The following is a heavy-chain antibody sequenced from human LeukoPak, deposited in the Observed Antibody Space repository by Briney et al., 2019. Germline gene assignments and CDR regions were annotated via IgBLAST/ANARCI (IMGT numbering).Heavy chain of an antibody. J-gene: IGHJ4*02. CDR2: IRHDGSET. CDR1: GFTFSNYW. D-gene: IGHD3-22*01. Sequence: GGSLRLSCAASGFTFSNYWMNWVRQAPGKGLEWVANIRHDGSETYYVDSLRGRFTISRDNAKNLVYLQMSSLRAEDTAIYYCARDETYDYESNGYLDFWGQGTVVTVSS. CDR3: ARDETYDYESNGYLDF. V-gene: IGHV3-7*01.